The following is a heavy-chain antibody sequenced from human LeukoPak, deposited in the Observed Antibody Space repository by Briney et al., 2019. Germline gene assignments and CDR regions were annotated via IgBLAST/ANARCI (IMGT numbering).Heavy chain of an antibody. CDR2: IIPIFGTA. Sequence: SVKVSCKASGYTFTGYYMHWVRQAPGQGLEWMGGIIPIFGTANYAQKFQGRVTITADESTSTAYMELSSLGSEDTAVYYCARDFMAYCSGGSCYFEWGQGTLVTVSS. V-gene: IGHV1-69*13. D-gene: IGHD2-15*01. CDR3: ARDFMAYCSGGSCYFE. J-gene: IGHJ4*02. CDR1: GYTFTGYY.